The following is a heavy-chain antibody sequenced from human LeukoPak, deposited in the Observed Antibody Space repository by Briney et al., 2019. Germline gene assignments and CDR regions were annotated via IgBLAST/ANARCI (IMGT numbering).Heavy chain of an antibody. CDR2: IKQDGSEK. V-gene: IGHV3-7*03. Sequence: GGSLRLSRAASGFTFSSYWMSWVRQAPGKGLEWVANIKQDGSEKYYVDSVKGRFTISRDNAKNTLYLQMNSLRAEDTAVYYCARNLGSSGRGGDYWGQGTLVTVSS. J-gene: IGHJ4*02. CDR1: GFTFSSYW. CDR3: ARNLGSSGRGGDY. D-gene: IGHD6-19*01.